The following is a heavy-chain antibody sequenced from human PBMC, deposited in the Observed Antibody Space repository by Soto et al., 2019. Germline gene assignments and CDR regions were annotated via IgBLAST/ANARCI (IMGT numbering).Heavy chain of an antibody. CDR2: IYYSGST. CDR1: GGSISRYY. J-gene: IGHJ6*02. CDR3: ARDACLLFLGGAYSYYRMDV. D-gene: IGHD3-3*01. Sequence: PEDLSLTNTVSGGSISRYYWSWIRQPPGKGLEWIGYIYYSGSTNYKPPLKSRVTKSVDTSKNQFYLKLSSVTAADTAVYYCARDACLLFLGGAYSYYRMDVLCQWRTVT. V-gene: IGHV4-59*01.